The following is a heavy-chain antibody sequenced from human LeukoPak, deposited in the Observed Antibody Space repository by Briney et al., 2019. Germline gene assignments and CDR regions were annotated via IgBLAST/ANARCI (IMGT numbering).Heavy chain of an antibody. Sequence: GGSLRLSCAASGFTFSRFGMHWVRQAPGKGLEWVAIIWHDGSNKYYVDSVKGRFTISRDNSKNTLYLQMNSLRDEDTAVYYCARDWGWPRGAFDIWGQGTMVTVSS. CDR2: IWHDGSNK. J-gene: IGHJ3*02. CDR1: GFTFSRFG. CDR3: ARDWGWPRGAFDI. D-gene: IGHD3-16*01. V-gene: IGHV3-33*01.